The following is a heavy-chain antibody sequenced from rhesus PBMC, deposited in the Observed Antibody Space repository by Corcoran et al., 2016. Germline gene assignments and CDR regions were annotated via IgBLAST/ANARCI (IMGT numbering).Heavy chain of an antibody. CDR3: TRDFDYDFDY. CDR2: IYGSDGST. CDR1: GYSISSNY. Sequence: QVQLQESGPGLVKPSETLSLTCAVSGYSISSNYWRWIRQPPGKGLEWIGYIYGSDGSTYYNPSLKSRVTISTDTSKNHFSLKLTSVTAADTAVYYCTRDFDYDFDYWGQGVLVTVSS. V-gene: IGHV4-160*01. J-gene: IGHJ4*01. D-gene: IGHD3-40*01.